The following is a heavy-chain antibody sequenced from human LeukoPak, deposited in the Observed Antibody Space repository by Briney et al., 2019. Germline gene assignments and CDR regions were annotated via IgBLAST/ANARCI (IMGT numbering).Heavy chain of an antibody. CDR2: ISAYNGNT. Sequence: ASVKVSCKASGYTFTSYGISWVRQAPGQGLEWMGWISAYNGNTNYAQKLQGRVTMTTDTSTSTAYMELRSLRSDDTAVYYCARERLLWFGEPRFDYYYMDVWGKGTTVTVSS. V-gene: IGHV1-18*01. J-gene: IGHJ6*03. D-gene: IGHD3-10*01. CDR3: ARERLLWFGEPRFDYYYMDV. CDR1: GYTFTSYG.